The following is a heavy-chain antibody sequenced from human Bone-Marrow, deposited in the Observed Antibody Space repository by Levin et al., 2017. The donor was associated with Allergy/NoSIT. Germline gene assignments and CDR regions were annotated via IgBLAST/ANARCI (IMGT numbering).Heavy chain of an antibody. CDR1: EFTFSTYW. CDR3: ARDLPYGAYVSLGFDC. V-gene: IGHV3-7*01. D-gene: IGHD4-17*01. Sequence: GGSLRLSCAASEFTFSTYWMSWVRQAPGKGLEWVANIKQDGSERNYVGSVKGRFTISRDNAKNSLYLQMNSLRAEDTAVYYCARDLPYGAYVSLGFDCWGQGTLVTVSS. J-gene: IGHJ4*02. CDR2: IKQDGSER.